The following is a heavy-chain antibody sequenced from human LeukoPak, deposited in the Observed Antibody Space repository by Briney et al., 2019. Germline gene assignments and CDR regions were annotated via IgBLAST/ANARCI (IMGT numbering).Heavy chain of an antibody. CDR1: GGSVSSGDYY. D-gene: IGHD6-13*01. V-gene: IGHV4-30-4*08. CDR3: ARARRFAAAGTTAFDI. CDR2: IYYSGNT. Sequence: SETLSLTCTVSGGSVSSGDYYWNWIRQPPGKGLEWIGYIYYSGNTYYNPSLKSRLTISVDTSKNQFSLQLTSVTAADTAVYYCARARRFAAAGTTAFDICGQGTMVTVSS. J-gene: IGHJ3*02.